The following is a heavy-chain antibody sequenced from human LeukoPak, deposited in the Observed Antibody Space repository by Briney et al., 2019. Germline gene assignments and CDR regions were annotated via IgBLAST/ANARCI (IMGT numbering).Heavy chain of an antibody. CDR3: AKVNYDILTGYYLYYYYYYMDV. V-gene: IGHV3-30*02. CDR1: GFTFSSYG. Sequence: GSLRLSCAASGFTFSSYGMHWVRQAPGKGLEWVAFIRYDGSNKYYADSVKGRFTISRDNSKNTLYLQMNSLRAEDTAVYYCAKVNYDILTGYYLYYYYYYMDVWGKGTTVTISS. J-gene: IGHJ6*03. CDR2: IRYDGSNK. D-gene: IGHD3-9*01.